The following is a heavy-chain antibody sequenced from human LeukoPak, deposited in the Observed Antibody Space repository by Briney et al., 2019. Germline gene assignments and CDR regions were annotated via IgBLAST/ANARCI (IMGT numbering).Heavy chain of an antibody. V-gene: IGHV1-8*01. CDR2: MNANSGNT. D-gene: IGHD2-15*01. CDR3: ARGSYRLHFDP. Sequence: ASVKLSCKASGYTFTSYDINWVRQATGQGLEGRGWMNANSGNTGYAQKFQGRVTMTSDTYINTAYMELSSLRSEDTAVYYCARGSYRLHFDPWGQGTLVTVSS. J-gene: IGHJ5*02. CDR1: GYTFTSYD.